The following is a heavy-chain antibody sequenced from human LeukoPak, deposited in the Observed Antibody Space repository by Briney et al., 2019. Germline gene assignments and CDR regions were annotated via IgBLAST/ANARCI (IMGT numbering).Heavy chain of an antibody. Sequence: ASVKVSCTASCYTFTSYAISWVRQAPGQGLEWMGWISAYNGNTNYAQKLQGRVTMTTDTSTSTAYMELRSLRSDDTAVYYCASPRIRGAFDIWGQGTMVTVSS. CDR1: CYTFTSYA. CDR3: ASPRIRGAFDI. D-gene: IGHD3-3*02. J-gene: IGHJ3*02. CDR2: ISAYNGNT. V-gene: IGHV1-18*01.